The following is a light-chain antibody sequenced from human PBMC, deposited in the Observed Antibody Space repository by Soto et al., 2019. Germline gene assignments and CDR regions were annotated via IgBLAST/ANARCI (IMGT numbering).Light chain of an antibody. J-gene: IGKJ2*01. CDR1: QSVSSSY. Sequence: EIVLTQSPGTLSLSPGERATLSCMASQSVSSSYLSWDQKKPGQAPRLLIYGASSRATGIPDRFSGSGSGKDFTLTISRLEPYDFAVYYCQQYGSSPNTFGQGTKLEIK. CDR3: QQYGSSPNT. V-gene: IGKV3-20*01. CDR2: GAS.